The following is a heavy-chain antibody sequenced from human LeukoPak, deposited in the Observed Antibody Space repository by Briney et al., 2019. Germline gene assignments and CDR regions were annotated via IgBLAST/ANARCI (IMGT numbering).Heavy chain of an antibody. V-gene: IGHV4-31*03. D-gene: IGHD3-9*01. CDR1: GGSISSGGYY. Sequence: TQTLSLTRTVSGGSISSGGYYWSWIRQHPGKGLEWIGCIYYSGSTYYNPSLKSRVTISVDTSKNQFSLKLSSVTAADTAVYYCARDNIMCYYDILTGYSHAAFDIWGQGTMVTVSS. J-gene: IGHJ3*02. CDR2: IYYSGST. CDR3: ARDNIMCYYDILTGYSHAAFDI.